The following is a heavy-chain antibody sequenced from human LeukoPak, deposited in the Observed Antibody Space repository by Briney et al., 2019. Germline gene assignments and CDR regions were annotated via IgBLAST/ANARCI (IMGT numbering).Heavy chain of an antibody. V-gene: IGHV1-2*02. CDR1: GYTFSDYY. Sequence: ASVTVSCKAYGYTFSDYYMHWVRQAPEQGLEWMGWINPKSGGANFAEKFQGRVTMTRDTSIRTVYMELSRVTYDDTAVYYCARGVGTSWFDPWGQGTLVTVSS. J-gene: IGHJ5*02. CDR3: ARGVGTSWFDP. CDR2: INPKSGGA. D-gene: IGHD2-2*01.